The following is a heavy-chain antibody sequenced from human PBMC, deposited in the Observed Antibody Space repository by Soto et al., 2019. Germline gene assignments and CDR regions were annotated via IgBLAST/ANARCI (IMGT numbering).Heavy chain of an antibody. CDR3: AKHLSNGSPDY. J-gene: IGHJ4*02. CDR2: ISGSGGGT. D-gene: IGHD2-15*01. Sequence: EVQLLESGGALVQPGGSLRLSCAASGFTFSSYAMSWVRQAPGKGLEWVSLISGSGGGTYYADSVKGRFTISRDNSKNPLYLQMNSLRAEDTAVFYCAKHLSNGSPDYWGQGTLVTVSS. V-gene: IGHV3-23*01. CDR1: GFTFSSYA.